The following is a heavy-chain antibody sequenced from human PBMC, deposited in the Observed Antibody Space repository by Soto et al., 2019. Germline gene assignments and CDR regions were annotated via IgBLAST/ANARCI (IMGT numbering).Heavy chain of an antibody. V-gene: IGHV1-18*01. Sequence: ASVKVSCKASGYTFTSYGISWVRQAPGQGLEWMGWISAYNGNTNYAQKLQGRVTMTTDTSTSTAYMELRSLRSDDTAVYYCASSLEHHRRDAFDIWGQGTMVTVSS. CDR2: ISAYNGNT. CDR1: GYTFTSYG. J-gene: IGHJ3*02. D-gene: IGHD3-16*02. CDR3: ASSLEHHRRDAFDI.